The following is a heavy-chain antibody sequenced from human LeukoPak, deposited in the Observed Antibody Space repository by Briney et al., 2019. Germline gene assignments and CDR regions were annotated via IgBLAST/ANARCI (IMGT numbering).Heavy chain of an antibody. Sequence: GGSLRLSCAASGFTFSSYGMHWVRQAPGKGLEWVAFIRYDGSNKYYADSVKGRFTISRDNSKNTLYLQMNSLRAEDTAVYYCAKDKSIAARAAGYWGQGTLVTVSS. CDR1: GFTFSSYG. D-gene: IGHD6-6*01. CDR3: AKDKSIAARAAGY. CDR2: IRYDGSNK. J-gene: IGHJ4*02. V-gene: IGHV3-30*02.